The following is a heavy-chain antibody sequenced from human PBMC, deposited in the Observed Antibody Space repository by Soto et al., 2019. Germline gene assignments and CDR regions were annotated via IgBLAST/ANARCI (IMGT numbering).Heavy chain of an antibody. CDR2: ISGNGDTT. Sequence: GGSLRLSCSVSGFTFSTYAMHWVRQAPGKGLEYVSAISGNGDTTYYADSVKGRFTISRDDSKNTLYLQMNSLRAEDTAVYYCAREKDFYFDSWGRGTLVTVSS. CDR3: AREKDFYFDS. CDR1: GFTFSTYA. V-gene: IGHV3-64*04. J-gene: IGHJ4*02.